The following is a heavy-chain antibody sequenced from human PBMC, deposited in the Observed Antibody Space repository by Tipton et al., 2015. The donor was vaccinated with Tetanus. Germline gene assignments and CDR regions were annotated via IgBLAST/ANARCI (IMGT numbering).Heavy chain of an antibody. CDR2: IKQDGNEK. CDR1: GFTFSNYW. D-gene: IGHD3-10*01. J-gene: IGHJ4*02. CDR3: ARDPHTIRTGNHRGFDY. V-gene: IGHV3-7*03. Sequence: SLRLSCAASGFTFSNYWMSWVRQAPGKGLEWVANIKQDGNEKYHVDSVKGRFTISRDNGKNLLYLQMNSLRVEDTAVYYCARDPHTIRTGNHRGFDYWGQGTKVTVSS.